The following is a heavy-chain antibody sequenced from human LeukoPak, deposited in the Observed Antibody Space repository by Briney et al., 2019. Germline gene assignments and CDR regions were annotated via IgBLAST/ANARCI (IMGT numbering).Heavy chain of an antibody. Sequence: GGSLRLSCAASGFTFTNFALHWVRQAPGKGLEWVAVIWYDGSNKYYADSVKGRFTISRDNSKNTLYLQMNSLRAEDTAVYYCARDDYGDNFDYWGQGTLVTVSS. CDR2: IWYDGSNK. D-gene: IGHD4-17*01. CDR1: GFTFTNFA. CDR3: ARDDYGDNFDY. V-gene: IGHV3-33*08. J-gene: IGHJ4*02.